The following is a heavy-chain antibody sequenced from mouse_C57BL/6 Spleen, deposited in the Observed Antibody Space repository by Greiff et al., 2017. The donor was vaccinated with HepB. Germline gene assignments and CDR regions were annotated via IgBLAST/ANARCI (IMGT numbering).Heavy chain of an antibody. CDR1: GYTFTDHT. CDR2: IYPRDGST. CDR3: ARENDGYYGGFAY. Sequence: VNLVESDAELVKPGASVKISCKVSGYTFTDHTIHWMKQRPEQGLEWIGYIYPRDGSTKYNEKFKGKATLTADKSSSTAYMQLNSLTSEDSAVYFCARENDGYYGGFAYWGQGTLVTVSA. D-gene: IGHD2-3*01. V-gene: IGHV1-78*01. J-gene: IGHJ3*01.